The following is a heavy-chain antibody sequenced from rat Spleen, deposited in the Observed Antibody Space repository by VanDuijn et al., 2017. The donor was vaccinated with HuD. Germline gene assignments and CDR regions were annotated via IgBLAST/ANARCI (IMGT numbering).Heavy chain of an antibody. D-gene: IGHD1-6*01. CDR3: ASLMYTPDYLGVMDA. J-gene: IGHJ4*01. V-gene: IGHV5-25*01. CDR1: GFTFNNYD. Sequence: EVQLVESGGDLVQPGRSLKLSCAASGFTFNNYDMAWVRQDSTKGLEWVASISPGGGNTYYRDSVKGRFTISRDNAESTLYLQMDSLRSEATATYYCASLMYTPDYLGVMDAWGQGASVTVSS. CDR2: ISPGGGNT.